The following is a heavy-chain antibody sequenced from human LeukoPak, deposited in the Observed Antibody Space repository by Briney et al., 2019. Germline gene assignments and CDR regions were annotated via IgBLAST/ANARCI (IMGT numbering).Heavy chain of an antibody. CDR3: ARVTARGPYDSSGYSDY. J-gene: IGHJ4*02. CDR1: GYTFTGYY. CDR2: INPNSGGT. Sequence: GASVKVSCKASGYTFTGYYMHWVRQAPGQGLEWMGRINPNSGGTNYAQKFQGRVTMTRDTPISTAYMELSRLRSDDTAVYYCARVTARGPYDSSGYSDYWGQGTLVTVSS. V-gene: IGHV1-2*06. D-gene: IGHD3-22*01.